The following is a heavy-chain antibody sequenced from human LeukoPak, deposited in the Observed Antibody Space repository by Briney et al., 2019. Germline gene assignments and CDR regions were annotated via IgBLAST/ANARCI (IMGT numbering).Heavy chain of an antibody. CDR3: AKDPSYYGDQYYFDY. D-gene: IGHD4-17*01. Sequence: PGGSLRLSCAASGFTFSFYGIRWVRQAPGKGLEWVALIRYDGSNKYYADSVRGRFTISRDNSKNTLYLLMNSLRAEDTAVYYCAKDPSYYGDQYYFDYWGQGTLVTVSS. V-gene: IGHV3-30*02. CDR2: IRYDGSNK. CDR1: GFTFSFYG. J-gene: IGHJ4*02.